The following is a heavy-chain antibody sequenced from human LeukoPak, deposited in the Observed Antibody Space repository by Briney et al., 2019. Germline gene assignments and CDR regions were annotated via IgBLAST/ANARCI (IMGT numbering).Heavy chain of an antibody. CDR1: GFTFSNSG. Sequence: PGGSLRLSCAASGFTFSNSGMHWVRQAPGKGLEWVAVIWSDGSNKDYADSVRGRFTISRDNSKNTLYLQMNSLRAEDTAVYFCARDPGNSPFDYWGQGTLVTVSS. CDR2: IWSDGSNK. D-gene: IGHD1-1*01. J-gene: IGHJ4*02. V-gene: IGHV3-33*01. CDR3: ARDPGNSPFDY.